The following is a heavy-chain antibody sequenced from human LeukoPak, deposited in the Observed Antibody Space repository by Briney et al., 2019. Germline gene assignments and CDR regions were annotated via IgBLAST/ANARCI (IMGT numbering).Heavy chain of an antibody. CDR3: ARGPYHGTHFDY. V-gene: IGHV3-30-3*01. D-gene: IGHD1-14*01. CDR2: ISYDGSNK. Sequence: GGSLGLSCAASGFTFSSYAMHWVRQAPGKALERVAVISYDGSNKYYADSVKGRFTISRDNSKNTLYLQMNSLRAEDTAVYYCARGPYHGTHFDYWGQGTLVTVSS. J-gene: IGHJ4*02. CDR1: GFTFSSYA.